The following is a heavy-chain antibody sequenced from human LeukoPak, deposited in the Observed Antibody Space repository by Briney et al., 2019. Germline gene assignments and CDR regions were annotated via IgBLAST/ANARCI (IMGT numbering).Heavy chain of an antibody. V-gene: IGHV3-30*04. CDR2: ISYDGSNK. CDR3: ARDGEYSSSWYRVYSIYYYMDV. D-gene: IGHD6-13*01. CDR1: GFTFSSYA. Sequence: GGSLRLSCAASGFTFSSYAMHWVRQAPGKGLEWVAVISYDGSNKYYADSVKGRFTISRDNSKNTLYLQMNSLRAEDTAVYYCARDGEYSSSWYRVYSIYYYMDVWGKGTTVTVSS. J-gene: IGHJ6*03.